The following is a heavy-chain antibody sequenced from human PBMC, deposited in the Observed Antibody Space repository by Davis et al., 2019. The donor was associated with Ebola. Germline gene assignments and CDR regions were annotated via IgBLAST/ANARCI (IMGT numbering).Heavy chain of an antibody. CDR3: ARVGYSSGWYGFDY. V-gene: IGHV3-13*01. CDR1: GFTFSSYD. D-gene: IGHD6-19*01. Sequence: GESLKISCAASGFTFSSYDMHWVRQATGKGLEWVSAIGTAGDTYYPGSVKGRFTISRENAKNSLYLQINSLRAEDTAVYYCARVGYSSGWYGFDYWGQGTLVTVSS. CDR2: IGTAGDT. J-gene: IGHJ4*02.